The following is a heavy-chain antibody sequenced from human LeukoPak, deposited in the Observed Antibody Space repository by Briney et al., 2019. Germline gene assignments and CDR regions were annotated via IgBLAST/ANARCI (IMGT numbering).Heavy chain of an antibody. D-gene: IGHD3-10*01. Sequence: GGSLRLSCSASGFTFSSYAMHWVRQAPGKGLEYVSAISSNGGSTYYADSVKGRFTISRDNSKNTLYLQMSSLRAEDTAVYYCVKERLLWFGELSNYFGYWGQGTLVTVSS. CDR3: VKERLLWFGELSNYFGY. CDR2: ISSNGGST. V-gene: IGHV3-64D*06. J-gene: IGHJ4*02. CDR1: GFTFSSYA.